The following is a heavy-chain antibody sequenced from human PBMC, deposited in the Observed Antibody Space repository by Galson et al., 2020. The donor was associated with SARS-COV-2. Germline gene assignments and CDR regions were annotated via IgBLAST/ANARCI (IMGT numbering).Heavy chain of an antibody. D-gene: IGHD3-22*01. CDR1: GGTFSNYG. J-gene: IGHJ4*02. CDR3: ARANGDYYDTSSQLDY. CDR2: ILPFLPIK. Sequence: ASVKVSCKAPGGTFSNYGVVWVRTAPGQGLEWMGRILPFLPIKNYAQNFQGRVAITADTSTNTAYLELNSLRSEDTAVDFCARANGDYYDTSSQLDYWGQGTLITVSS. V-gene: IGHV1-69*04.